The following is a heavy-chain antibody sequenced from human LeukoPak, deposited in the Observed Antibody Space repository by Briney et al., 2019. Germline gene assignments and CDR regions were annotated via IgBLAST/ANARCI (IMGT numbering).Heavy chain of an antibody. CDR2: ISSVGST. J-gene: IGHJ1*01. CDR1: GFSFSTYS. Sequence: GGSLRLSCAASGFSFSTYSMNWVRQAPGKGLEWVSLISSVGSTYYADSVKGRFTISRDNSKNTLYLQMNSLRAEDTAVYYCARDQYTSNWYVHHWGQGTLDTVSS. V-gene: IGHV3-53*01. D-gene: IGHD4-11*01. CDR3: ARDQYTSNWYVHH.